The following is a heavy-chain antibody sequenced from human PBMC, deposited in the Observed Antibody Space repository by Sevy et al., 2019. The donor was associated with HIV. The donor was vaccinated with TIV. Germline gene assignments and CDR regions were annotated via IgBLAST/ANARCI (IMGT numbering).Heavy chain of an antibody. CDR3: ARALVVVPAASLGY. CDR1: GFTFSSYW. D-gene: IGHD2-2*01. Sequence: GGSLRLSCAASGFTFSSYWMSWVRQAPGKGLEWEASIKQDGSEKYYVDSVKGRFTISRDNAKNSLYLQMNSLRAEDTAVYYCARALVVVPAASLGYWGQGTLVTVSS. J-gene: IGHJ4*02. V-gene: IGHV3-7*01. CDR2: IKQDGSEK.